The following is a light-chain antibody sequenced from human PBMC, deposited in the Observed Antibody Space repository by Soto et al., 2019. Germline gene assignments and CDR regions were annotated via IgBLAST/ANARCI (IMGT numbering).Light chain of an antibody. CDR2: DDN. J-gene: IGLJ1*01. CDR3: GSWDSSMSAYV. V-gene: IGLV1-51*01. Sequence: QELTISCSGSSSNIGGNSVSWYQQLPGTAPKLLIYDDNKRPSGIPDRFSGSKSGTSATLGITGFQTGDEADYYCGSWDSSMSAYVFGNGTKVTVL. CDR1: SSNIGGNS.